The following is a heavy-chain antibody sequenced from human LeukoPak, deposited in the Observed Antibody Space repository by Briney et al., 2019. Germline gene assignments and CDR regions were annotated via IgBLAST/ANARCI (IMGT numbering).Heavy chain of an antibody. J-gene: IGHJ6*02. D-gene: IGHD3-22*01. V-gene: IGHV1-8*01. CDR3: ARDRYYYDSSGSYYYYGMDV. Sequence: ASVKVSCKASGYTFTSYVINWVRQATGQGLEWMGWMNPNSGNTGYAQKFQGRVTMTRNTSISTAYMELSSLRSEDTAVYYRARDRYYYDSSGSYYYYGMDVWGQGTTVTVSS. CDR1: GYTFTSYV. CDR2: MNPNSGNT.